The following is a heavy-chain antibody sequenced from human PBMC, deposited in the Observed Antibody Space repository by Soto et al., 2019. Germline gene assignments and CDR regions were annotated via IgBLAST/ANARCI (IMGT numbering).Heavy chain of an antibody. V-gene: IGHV3-7*03. D-gene: IGHD3-10*01. J-gene: IGHJ5*02. CDR2: IKQDGSEK. CDR1: GFTFSSYW. CDR3: ARDGITLVRGSNNWFDP. Sequence: EVQLVESGGGLVQPGGSLRLSCAASGFTFSSYWMSWVRQAPGKGLEWVANIKQDGSEKYYVDSVKGRFTISRDNAKNSLYLQMNSLRAEDTAVYYWARDGITLVRGSNNWFDPWGQGTLVTVSS.